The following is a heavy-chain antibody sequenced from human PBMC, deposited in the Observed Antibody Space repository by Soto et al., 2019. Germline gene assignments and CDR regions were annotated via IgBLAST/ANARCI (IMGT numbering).Heavy chain of an antibody. V-gene: IGHV3-48*01. D-gene: IGHD3-3*01. CDR1: GFTFSSYA. J-gene: IGHJ6*03. CDR2: ISSSSSTI. CDR3: ARSLPSPMIFGVVIGDYYMDV. Sequence: GGSLRLSCAASGFTFSSYAMSWVRQAPGKGLEWVSYISSSSSTIYYADSVKGRFTISRDNAKNSLYLQMNSLRAEDTAVYYCARSLPSPMIFGVVIGDYYMDVWGKGTTVTVSS.